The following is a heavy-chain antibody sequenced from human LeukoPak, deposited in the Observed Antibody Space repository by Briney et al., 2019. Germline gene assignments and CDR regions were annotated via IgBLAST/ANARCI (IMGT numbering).Heavy chain of an antibody. D-gene: IGHD3-16*01. J-gene: IGHJ6*03. CDR1: GFTFSSYA. Sequence: GGSLRLSCAASGFTFSSYAMSGVRQAPGKGLEWVSAISGSGGSTYYADSVKGRFTISRDNSKNTLYLQMNSLRAEDTAVYYCAKSPFGDYYMDVWAKGTTVTVSS. CDR2: ISGSGGST. V-gene: IGHV3-23*01. CDR3: AKSPFGDYYMDV.